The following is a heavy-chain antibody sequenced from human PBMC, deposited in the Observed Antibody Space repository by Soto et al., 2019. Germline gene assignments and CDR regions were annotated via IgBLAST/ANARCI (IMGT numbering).Heavy chain of an antibody. Sequence: ASVKVSCKASGCTFTSYAMHWVRQAPGQRLEWMGWINAGNGNTKYSQKFQGRVTITRDTSASTAYMELSSLRSEDTAVYYCARDPRIVGADFDYWGQGTLVTVSS. V-gene: IGHV1-3*01. J-gene: IGHJ4*02. CDR3: ARDPRIVGADFDY. CDR1: GCTFTSYA. D-gene: IGHD1-26*01. CDR2: INAGNGNT.